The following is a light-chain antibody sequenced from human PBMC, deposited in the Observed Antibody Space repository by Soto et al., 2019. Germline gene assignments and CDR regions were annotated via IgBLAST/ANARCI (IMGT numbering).Light chain of an antibody. CDR3: QQYNNWLCT. CDR2: GAS. Sequence: EIVMTQAPATLSVSPGERATLSCRASQSLSSNSAWYQQKPGQAPMLLIYGASTRATGIPARFSGSGSGTELTLTISRLQSEDFAVYYCQQYNNWLCTFGHGTKVEIQ. CDR1: QSLSSN. V-gene: IGKV3-15*01. J-gene: IGKJ1*01.